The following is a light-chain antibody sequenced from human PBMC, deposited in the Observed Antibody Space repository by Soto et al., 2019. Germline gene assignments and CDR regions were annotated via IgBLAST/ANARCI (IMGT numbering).Light chain of an antibody. CDR1: QSISSY. V-gene: IGKV1-33*01. J-gene: IGKJ5*01. Sequence: DIQMTQSPSSLYASVGDRVTITCRASQSISSYLNWYQQKPGKAPKPLIYDASNLETGVPSRFTGSGSGTDFTFTISSLQPEDVATYYYQQYGNSAVTFAQGTRLEI. CDR3: QQYGNSAVT. CDR2: DAS.